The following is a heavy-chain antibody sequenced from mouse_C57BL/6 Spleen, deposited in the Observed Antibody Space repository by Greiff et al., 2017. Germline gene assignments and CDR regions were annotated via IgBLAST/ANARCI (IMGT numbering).Heavy chain of an antibody. Sequence: QVQLQQPGAELVKPGASVKLSCKASGYTFTSYWMHWVKQRPGRGLEWIGRSDPNSGGTKYNEKFKSKATLTVDKPSSTAYMQISSLTSEDSAVYYCARRSWDYAMDYWGQGTSVTVSS. D-gene: IGHD4-1*01. CDR3: ARRSWDYAMDY. J-gene: IGHJ4*01. V-gene: IGHV1-72*01. CDR2: SDPNSGGT. CDR1: GYTFTSYW.